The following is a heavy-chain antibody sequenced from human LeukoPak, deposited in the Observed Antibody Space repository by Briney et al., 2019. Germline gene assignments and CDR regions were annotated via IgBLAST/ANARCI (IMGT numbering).Heavy chain of an antibody. CDR2: IYYSGST. D-gene: IGHD2-2*01. J-gene: IGHJ5*02. Sequence: SETLSLTCTVSGGSISSYYWGWIRQPPGKGLEWIGSIYYSGSTYYNPSLKSRVTISVDTSKNQFSLKLSSVTAADTAVYYCARLMRYQLLQRRNNWFDPWGQGTLVTVSS. V-gene: IGHV4-39*07. CDR3: ARLMRYQLLQRRNNWFDP. CDR1: GGSISSYY.